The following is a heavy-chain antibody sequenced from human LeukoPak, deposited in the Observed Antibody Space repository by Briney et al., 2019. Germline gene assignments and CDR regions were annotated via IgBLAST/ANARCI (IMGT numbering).Heavy chain of an antibody. CDR1: GFTFSSYS. CDR2: ISSSSSYI. J-gene: IGHJ4*02. D-gene: IGHD5-24*01. V-gene: IGHV3-21*01. CDR3: ARGTPRDGYTDFDY. Sequence: GGSLRLSCAASGFTFSSYSTNWVRQAPGKGLEWVSSISSSSSYIYYADSVKGRFTISRDNAKNSLYLQMNSLRAEDTAVYYCARGTPRDGYTDFDYWGQGTLVTVSS.